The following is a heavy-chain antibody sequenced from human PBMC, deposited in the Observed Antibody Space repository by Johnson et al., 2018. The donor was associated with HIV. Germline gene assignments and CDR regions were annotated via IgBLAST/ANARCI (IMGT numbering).Heavy chain of an antibody. J-gene: IGHJ3*02. CDR1: GFTFSSYG. Sequence: QVQLVESGGGVVQPGGSLRLSCAASGFTFSSYGMHWVRQAPGKGLEWVAFIRYDGSNKYYADSVKGRFTISRDNSKNTLYLQMHSLRAEDTAVYYCAKHPDAFDIWGQGTMVTVSS. V-gene: IGHV3-30*02. CDR3: AKHPDAFDI. CDR2: IRYDGSNK.